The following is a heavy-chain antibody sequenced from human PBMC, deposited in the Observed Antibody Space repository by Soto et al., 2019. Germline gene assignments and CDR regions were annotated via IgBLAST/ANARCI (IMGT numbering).Heavy chain of an antibody. CDR1: GFTFSDYY. J-gene: IGHJ5*02. D-gene: IGHD2-15*01. CDR2: ISSSGSTI. V-gene: IGHV3-11*01. CDR3: ARSVVVVVATVSPLFDP. Sequence: QVQLVESGGGLVKPGGSLRLSCAASGFTFSDYYMSWIRQAPGKGLEWVSYISSSGSTIYYADSVKSRFTISRDNAKNSLYLQMNSLRAEDTAVYYCARSVVVVVATVSPLFDPWGQGTLVTVSS.